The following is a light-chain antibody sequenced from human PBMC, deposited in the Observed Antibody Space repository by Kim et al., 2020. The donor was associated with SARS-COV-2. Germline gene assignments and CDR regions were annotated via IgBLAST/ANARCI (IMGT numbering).Light chain of an antibody. J-gene: IGLJ2*01. CDR1: KLGDKY. CDR3: QAWDSSTPVV. V-gene: IGLV3-1*01. Sequence: SYELTQPPSVSVSPGQTASITCSGDKLGDKYACWYQQKPGQSPVLVIYQVSKRPSGIPERFSGSNSGNTATLTISGTQAMDEADYYCQAWDSSTPVVFGG. CDR2: QVS.